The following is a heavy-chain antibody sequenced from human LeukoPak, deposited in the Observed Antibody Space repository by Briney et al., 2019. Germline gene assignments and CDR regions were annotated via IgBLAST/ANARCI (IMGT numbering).Heavy chain of an antibody. J-gene: IGHJ4*02. V-gene: IGHV3-21*01. CDR3: AREVSGDWYLDY. CDR1: GFTFSSYS. CDR2: ISSSSSYI. Sequence: GGSLRLSCAASGFTFSSYSMNWVRQAPGKGLEWVSSISSSSSYIYYADSVKGRFTISRDNAKNSLYLQMNSLRAEDTAVYYCAREVSGDWYLDYWGQGTLDTVSS. D-gene: IGHD3/OR15-3a*01.